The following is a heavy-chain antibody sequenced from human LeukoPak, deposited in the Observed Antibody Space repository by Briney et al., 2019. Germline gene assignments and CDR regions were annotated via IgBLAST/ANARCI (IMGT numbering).Heavy chain of an antibody. Sequence: SVTVSCTASGGTFSSYAISWVRQAPGQGLEWMGGIIPIFGTANYAQKFQGRVTITADESTSTAYMELSSLRSEDTAVYYCARARSGYRPYYFDYWGQGTLVTVSS. D-gene: IGHD3-3*01. J-gene: IGHJ4*02. V-gene: IGHV1-69*13. CDR3: ARARSGYRPYYFDY. CDR2: IIPIFGTA. CDR1: GGTFSSYA.